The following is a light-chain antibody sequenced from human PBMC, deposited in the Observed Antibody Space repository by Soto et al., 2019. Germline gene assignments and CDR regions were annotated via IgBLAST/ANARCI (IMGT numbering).Light chain of an antibody. CDR1: SSDVGGYVF. CDR2: EVS. CDR3: HSYTSITTLGV. Sequence: QSALTQPASVSGSPGQSITISCTGTSSDVGGYVFVSWYQQHPGKAPKLMIYEVSNRPSGVSHRFSGSKSGNTASLTISGLQAEDEADYYCHSYTSITTLGVFGGGTKLTVL. V-gene: IGLV2-14*01. J-gene: IGLJ2*01.